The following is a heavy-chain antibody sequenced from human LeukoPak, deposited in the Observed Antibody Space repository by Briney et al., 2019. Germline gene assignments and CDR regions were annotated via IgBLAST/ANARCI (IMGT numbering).Heavy chain of an antibody. D-gene: IGHD6-6*01. V-gene: IGHV4-59*12. CDR2: IYYSGST. J-gene: IGHJ4*02. CDR3: ARETLPAARPFDY. CDR1: GGSISSYY. Sequence: SETLSLTCTVSGGSISSYYWSWIRQPPGKGLEWIGYIYYSGSTNYNPSLKSRVTISVDTSKNQFSLKLSSVTAADTAVYYCARETLPAARPFDYWGQGTLVTVSS.